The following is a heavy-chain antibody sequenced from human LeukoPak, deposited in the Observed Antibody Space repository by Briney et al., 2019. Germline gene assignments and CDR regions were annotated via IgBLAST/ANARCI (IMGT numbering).Heavy chain of an antibody. CDR1: GYTLADYY. D-gene: IGHD3-22*01. CDR2: INPNSGGT. J-gene: IGHJ4*02. V-gene: IGHV1-2*06. CDR3: ARVGYYESSGYYEY. Sequence: GASVKVSCKASGYTLADYYMHWVRQAPGQGLEWMGRINPNSGGTNYAQKFRGRVTMTRDTSISTVYMELSRLRSDDTAVYYCARVGYYESSGYYEYWGQGTLVTVSS.